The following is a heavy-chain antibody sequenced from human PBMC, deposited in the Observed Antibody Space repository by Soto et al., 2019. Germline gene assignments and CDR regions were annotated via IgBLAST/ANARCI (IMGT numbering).Heavy chain of an antibody. CDR1: GFTFSNYG. V-gene: IGHV3-23*01. Sequence: EVQLLESGGGLVQPGGSLRLSCAASGFTFSNYGMSWVRQAPGKGLEWVSAISGSGDRTDYADSVKGRFTISRDNPKNTLFLHMNSLRAEDTAVYYCAKDSSALSFGVLLDYWGQGTLVTVSS. D-gene: IGHD3-16*01. J-gene: IGHJ4*02. CDR2: ISGSGDRT. CDR3: AKDSSALSFGVLLDY.